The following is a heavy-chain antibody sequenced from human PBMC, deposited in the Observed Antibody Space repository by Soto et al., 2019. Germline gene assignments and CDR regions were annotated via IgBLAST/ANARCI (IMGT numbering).Heavy chain of an antibody. Sequence: SQTLSLTCAISGDSVSSNSAAWNWIRLSPSRGLEWLARTYYRSRWYNDYAVSVRSRITVNPDTSKNQFSLQLTSVTPEDTAVFYWAGTTPQHCYSMDVGGKGTRVTVPS. D-gene: IGHD1-7*01. CDR2: TYYRSRWYN. CDR3: AGTTPQHCYSMDV. V-gene: IGHV6-1*01. J-gene: IGHJ6*03. CDR1: GDSVSSNSAA.